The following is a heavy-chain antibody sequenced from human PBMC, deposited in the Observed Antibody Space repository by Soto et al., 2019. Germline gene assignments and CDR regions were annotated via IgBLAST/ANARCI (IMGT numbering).Heavy chain of an antibody. CDR1: GFTFSSYE. CDR2: ISSSGSTI. J-gene: IGHJ4*02. D-gene: IGHD6-19*01. Sequence: EVQLVESGGGLVQPGGSLRLSCAASGFTFSSYEMNWVRQAPGKVLEWVSYISSSGSTIYYADSVKGRFTISRDNAKNSLSLQMNSLRADDTAVYDCASLYQWAGDFDYLGQGTLVTVSS. V-gene: IGHV3-48*03. CDR3: ASLYQWAGDFDY.